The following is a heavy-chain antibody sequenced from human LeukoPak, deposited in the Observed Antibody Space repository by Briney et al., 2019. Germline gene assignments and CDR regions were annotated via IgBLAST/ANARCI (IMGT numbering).Heavy chain of an antibody. V-gene: IGHV3-33*01. D-gene: IGHD2-15*01. CDR3: ARECSGGSCYSGRAVRYYGMDV. CDR1: GFTFSSYG. CDR2: IWYDGSNK. Sequence: GGSLRLSCAASGFTFSSYGMHWVRQAPGEGLEWVAVIWYDGSNKYYADSVKGRFTISRDNSKNTLYLQMNSLRAEDTAVYYCARECSGGSCYSGRAVRYYGMDVWGQGTTVTVSS. J-gene: IGHJ6*02.